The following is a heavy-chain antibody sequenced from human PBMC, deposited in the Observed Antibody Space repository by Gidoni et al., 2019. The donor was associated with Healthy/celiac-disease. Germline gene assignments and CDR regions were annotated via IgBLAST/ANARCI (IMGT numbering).Heavy chain of an antibody. D-gene: IGHD3-22*01. CDR2: INAGNGNT. J-gene: IGHJ1*01. V-gene: IGHV1-3*01. Sequence: QVQLVQSGAEVKKPGASVKVSCKASGYTFTSYAMHWVRQAPGQRLEWMGWINAGNGNTKYSQKFQGRVTITRDTSASTAYMELSSLRSEDTAVYYCARDRYYDSSGYNDGYFQHWGQGTLVTVSS. CDR1: GYTFTSYA. CDR3: ARDRYYDSSGYNDGYFQH.